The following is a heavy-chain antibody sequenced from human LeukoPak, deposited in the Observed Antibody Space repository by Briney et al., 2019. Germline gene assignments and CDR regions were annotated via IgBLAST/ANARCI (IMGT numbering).Heavy chain of an antibody. CDR1: GGSISSGGYS. J-gene: IGHJ3*02. V-gene: IGHV4-30-2*01. CDR3: ASSGPDAFDI. D-gene: IGHD2-15*01. CDR2: IYHSGST. Sequence: PSETLSLTCAVSGGSISSGGYSWSWIRQPPGKGLEWIGYIYHSGSTYYNPSLKSRVTISVDRSKNQFSLKLSSVTAPDTAVYYCASSGPDAFDIWGQGTMVTVSS.